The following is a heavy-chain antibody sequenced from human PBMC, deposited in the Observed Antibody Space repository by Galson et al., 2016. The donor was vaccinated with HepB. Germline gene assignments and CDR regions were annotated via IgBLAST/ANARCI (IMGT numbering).Heavy chain of an antibody. CDR1: GFTFSNYG. CDR3: AKGLYKWRKMIFGVGI. D-gene: IGHD3-3*01. CDR2: TSYDGSNK. V-gene: IGHV3-30*18. Sequence: SLRLSCAASGFTFSNYGMHWVRQAPGKGLEWVAVTSYDGSNKYYADSVKGRFTISRDNSKNTLYLQMNSLRAEDTAMYYGAKGLYKWRKMIFGVGIWGQGTLVTVSS. J-gene: IGHJ4*02.